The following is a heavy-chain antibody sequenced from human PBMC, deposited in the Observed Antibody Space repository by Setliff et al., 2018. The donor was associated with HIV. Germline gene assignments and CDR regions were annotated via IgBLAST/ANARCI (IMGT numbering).Heavy chain of an antibody. D-gene: IGHD2-2*01. V-gene: IGHV4-61*10. J-gene: IGHJ5*02. CDR3: ARKDCSSTSCYVSWFDP. Sequence: SETLSLTCTVSGGSIISEISWWAWIRQPAGKGPEWLGQIYMRGGTDYNPSLEGRVTISLDTSKNQFSLKLSSVTAADTAAYYCARKDCSSTSCYVSWFDPWGQGTLVTAPQ. CDR1: GGSIISEISW. CDR2: IYMRGGT.